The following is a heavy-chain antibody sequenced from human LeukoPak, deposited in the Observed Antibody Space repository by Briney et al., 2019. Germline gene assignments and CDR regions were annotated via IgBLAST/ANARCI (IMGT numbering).Heavy chain of an antibody. D-gene: IGHD2-2*01. CDR3: ARDFCSSTSCFYDP. CDR1: GFTFSSYG. Sequence: GGSLRLSCAASGFTFSSYGMHWVRQAPGKGLEWVAFIRYDGSNKYYADSVKGRFTISRDNSKNTLYLQMNSLRAEDTAVYYCARDFCSSTSCFYDPWGQGTLVTVSS. J-gene: IGHJ5*02. V-gene: IGHV3-30*02. CDR2: IRYDGSNK.